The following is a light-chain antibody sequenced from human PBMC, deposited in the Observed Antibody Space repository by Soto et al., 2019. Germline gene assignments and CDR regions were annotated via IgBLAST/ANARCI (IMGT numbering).Light chain of an antibody. V-gene: IGKV3D-11*02. CDR2: DTS. Sequence: EIVLTQSPATLSLSPGERATLSCRASQSVTNYLAWYQQKPGQAPRLLIYDTSYRATGIPARFSGSGPGTNFTLTTSGLEPKDFAFYYCQQRSNWPWTFGQGTKVDIK. J-gene: IGKJ1*01. CDR3: QQRSNWPWT. CDR1: QSVTNY.